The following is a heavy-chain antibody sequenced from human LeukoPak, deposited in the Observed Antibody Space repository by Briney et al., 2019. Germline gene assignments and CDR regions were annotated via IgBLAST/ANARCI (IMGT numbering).Heavy chain of an antibody. V-gene: IGHV1-18*01. D-gene: IGHD6-19*01. CDR3: ARAGLKQWLARADY. CDR2: ISAYNGNT. CDR1: GYTFTTYG. J-gene: IGHJ4*02. Sequence: ASVKVSCKASGYTFTTYGISWVRQAPGQGLEWLGWISAYNGNTNYAQKLQGRVTMTTVTSTSTAYMELRSLRSDDTAVYYCARAGLKQWLARADYWGQGTLVTVSS.